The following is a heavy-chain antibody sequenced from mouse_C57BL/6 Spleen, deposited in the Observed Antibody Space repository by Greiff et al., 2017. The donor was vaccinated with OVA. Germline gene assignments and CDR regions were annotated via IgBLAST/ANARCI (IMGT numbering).Heavy chain of an antibody. CDR2: ILPGSGST. D-gene: IGHD2-12*01. J-gene: IGHJ3*01. V-gene: IGHV1-9*01. Sequence: KPGHGLEWIGEILPGSGSTNYNEKFKGKATFTADTSSNTAYMQLSSLTTEDSAIYYCAIRRGFAYWGQGTLVTVSA. CDR3: AIRRGFAY.